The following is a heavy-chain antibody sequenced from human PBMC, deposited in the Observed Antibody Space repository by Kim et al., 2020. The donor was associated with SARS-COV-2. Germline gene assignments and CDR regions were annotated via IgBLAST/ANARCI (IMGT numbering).Heavy chain of an antibody. V-gene: IGHV3-23*01. CDR1: GFTFSSYA. CDR2: ISGSGGST. CDR3: AKDSRGSSGWPFDY. Sequence: GGSLRLSCAASGFTFSSYAMSWVRQSPGEGLEWVSAISGSGGSTYYADSVKGRFTISRDNSNNTLYLQMNSLRAEDTAVYYCAKDSRGSSGWPFDYWGQGTQVTVSS. J-gene: IGHJ4*02. D-gene: IGHD6-19*01.